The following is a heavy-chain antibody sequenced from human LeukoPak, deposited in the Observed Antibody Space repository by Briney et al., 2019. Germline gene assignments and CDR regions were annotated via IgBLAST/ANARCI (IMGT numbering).Heavy chain of an antibody. CDR3: ARSGRGVDSFYFYMDV. Sequence: GGSLRLSCAASGFTVSSNYMSWVRQAPGKGLEWVSYISSSGSTIYYADSVKGRFTISRDNAKNSLYLQMNSLRAEDTAVYYCARSGRGVDSFYFYMDVWGKGTTVTVSS. V-gene: IGHV3-11*04. D-gene: IGHD3-10*01. CDR2: ISSSGSTI. CDR1: GFTVSSNY. J-gene: IGHJ6*03.